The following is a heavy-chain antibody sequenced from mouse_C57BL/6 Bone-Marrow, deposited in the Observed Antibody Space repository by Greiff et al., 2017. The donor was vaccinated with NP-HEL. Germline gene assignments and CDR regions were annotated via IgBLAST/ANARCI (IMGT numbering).Heavy chain of an antibody. CDR2: ISNLAYSI. CDR3: ARRYGYPYAMDY. CDR1: GFTFSDYG. D-gene: IGHD2-2*01. Sequence: DVMLVESGGGLVQPGGSLKLSCAASGFTFSDYGMAWVRQAPRKGPEWVAFISNLAYSIYYADTVTGRFTISRENAKNTLYLEMSSLRSEDTAMYYCARRYGYPYAMDYWGQGTSVTVSS. J-gene: IGHJ4*01. V-gene: IGHV5-15*04.